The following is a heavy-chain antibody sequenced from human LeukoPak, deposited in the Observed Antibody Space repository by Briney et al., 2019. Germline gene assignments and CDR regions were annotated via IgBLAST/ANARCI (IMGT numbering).Heavy chain of an antibody. CDR2: VTGSGGTT. CDR1: GFTFSSYA. D-gene: IGHD1-1*01. Sequence: PGGSLRLSCAASGFTFSSYAMSWVRQPPGKGLEWVSTVTGSGGTTYYADSVKGRFTVSRDNSKNTLYLQMNSLGDEDTAVYYCANVRYGYWGQGTLVTVSS. V-gene: IGHV3-23*01. CDR3: ANVRYGY. J-gene: IGHJ4*02.